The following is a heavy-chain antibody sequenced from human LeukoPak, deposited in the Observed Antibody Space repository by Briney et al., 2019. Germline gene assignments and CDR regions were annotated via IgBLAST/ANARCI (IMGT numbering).Heavy chain of an antibody. Sequence: SETLSLTCTVSGGSIRSYYWSWIRQPPGKGLEWVGYIFYSGTTDSNPSLKTRVTISVDTSKNQFSLKLSSVTAADTAVYYCARTYCSGGSCHFDYWGQGTLVTVSS. D-gene: IGHD2-15*01. J-gene: IGHJ4*02. CDR2: IFYSGTT. CDR3: ARTYCSGGSCHFDY. V-gene: IGHV4-59*08. CDR1: GGSIRSYY.